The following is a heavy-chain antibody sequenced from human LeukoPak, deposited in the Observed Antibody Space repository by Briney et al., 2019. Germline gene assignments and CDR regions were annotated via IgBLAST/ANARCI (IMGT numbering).Heavy chain of an antibody. CDR3: ARLHVEYGYYYGMDV. CDR1: GGSTSSYY. J-gene: IGHJ6*02. Sequence: PSETLSLTCTVSGGSTSSYYWSWIRQPPGKGLEWIGYIYYSGSTNYNPSLKSRVTISVDTSKNQFSLKLSSVTAADTAVYYCARLHVEYGYYYGMDVWGQGTTVTVSS. V-gene: IGHV4-59*08. D-gene: IGHD4/OR15-4a*01. CDR2: IYYSGST.